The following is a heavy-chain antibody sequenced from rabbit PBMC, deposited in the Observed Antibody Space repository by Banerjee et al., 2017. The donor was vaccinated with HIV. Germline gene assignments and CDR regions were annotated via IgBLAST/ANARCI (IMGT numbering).Heavy chain of an antibody. V-gene: IGHV1S45*01. J-gene: IGHJ4*01. Sequence: QEQLEESGGDLVKPEGSLTLTCTASGFSFSSNYYMCWVRQAPGKGLEWIGCIYNGDGNTYYASWAKGRFTITKTSSTTVTLQMTSLTAADTATYFCARDLDIGSQNLWGPGTLVTVS. CDR2: IYNGDGNT. CDR1: GFSFSSNYY. D-gene: IGHD4-2*01. CDR3: ARDLDIGSQNL.